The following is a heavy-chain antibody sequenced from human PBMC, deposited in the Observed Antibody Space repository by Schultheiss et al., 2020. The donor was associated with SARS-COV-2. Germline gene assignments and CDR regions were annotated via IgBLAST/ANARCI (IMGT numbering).Heavy chain of an antibody. J-gene: IGHJ4*02. V-gene: IGHV4-31*03. Sequence: SETLSLTCTVSGGSISSGGYYWSWIRQHPGKGLEWIGYIYYSGSTYYNPSLKSRVTISVDTSKNQFSLKLSSVTAADTAVYYCAREGGQQQLDGLDYWGQGTLVTVSS. CDR3: AREGGQQQLDGLDY. D-gene: IGHD6-13*01. CDR2: IYYSGST. CDR1: GGSISSGGYY.